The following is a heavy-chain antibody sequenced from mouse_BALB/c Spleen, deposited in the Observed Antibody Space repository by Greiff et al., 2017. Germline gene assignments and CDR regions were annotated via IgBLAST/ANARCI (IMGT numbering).Heavy chain of an antibody. D-gene: IGHD2-4*01. CDR3: ARRASTMIFAY. V-gene: IGHV5-17*02. J-gene: IGHJ3*01. CDR1: GFTFSSFR. Sequence: EVKLMESGGGLVQPGGSRKLSCAASGFTFSSFRMHWVRQAPEKGLEWVAYISSGSSTIYYADTVKGRFTISSDNPKNTLFLQMTRLRSEDTAMYYCARRASTMIFAYWGQGTLVTVSA. CDR2: ISSGSSTI.